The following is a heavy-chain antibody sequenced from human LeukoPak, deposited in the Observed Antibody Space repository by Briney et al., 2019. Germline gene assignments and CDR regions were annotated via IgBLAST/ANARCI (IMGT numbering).Heavy chain of an antibody. Sequence: PGGSLRLSCAASGFIVNSIYMTWVRQAPGKGLEWVSIIYSGGSTFYADSVKGRFTISRDNSNNTLFLQMNSLRVEDTAVYYCARGASVSGGTFDSWGQGTLVTVSS. V-gene: IGHV3-66*01. CDR3: ARGASVSGGTFDS. CDR2: IYSGGST. J-gene: IGHJ4*02. D-gene: IGHD1-26*01. CDR1: GFIVNSIY.